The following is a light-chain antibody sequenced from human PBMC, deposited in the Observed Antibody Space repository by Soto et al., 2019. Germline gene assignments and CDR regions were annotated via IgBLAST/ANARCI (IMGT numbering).Light chain of an antibody. CDR1: QTIIGY. J-gene: IGKJ1*01. Sequence: DTQSTQSAVSVSASIVYTATTTRRASQTIIGYLNWYQQKPGKAPRLLINAASNLQSGVPSRFRGSGSETDFTLTITSLQPEDFATYYCQQSYTTPRTFGQGTKV. CDR3: QQSYTTPRT. CDR2: AAS. V-gene: IGKV1-39*01.